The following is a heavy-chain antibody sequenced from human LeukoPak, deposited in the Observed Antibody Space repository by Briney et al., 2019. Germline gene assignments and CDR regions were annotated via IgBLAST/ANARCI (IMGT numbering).Heavy chain of an antibody. CDR3: ARGEDY. CDR2: ISSRSSTI. Sequence: GGSLRLSCAASGFTFHFCSMTWVRQAPGKGLEWVSYISSRSSTIYYTDSVKGRFTVSRDNAKNSLNLQMNSLRDEDTAVYYCARGEDYWGQGTLVTVPS. V-gene: IGHV3-48*02. J-gene: IGHJ4*02. CDR1: GFTFHFCS.